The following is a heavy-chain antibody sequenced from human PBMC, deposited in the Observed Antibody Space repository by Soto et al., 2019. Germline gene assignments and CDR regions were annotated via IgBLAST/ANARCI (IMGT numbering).Heavy chain of an antibody. D-gene: IGHD6-19*01. CDR3: TTGYGSDWYG. J-gene: IGHJ4*02. Sequence: RGSLRLSYEASDFKFGNSAVHWIRQASGNGLEWVGRIRGKSRNYATGYAASVKGRFTISRDDSRNTAYLQMNSLKIEDTALYYCTTGYGSDWYGWGQGTLVTVSS. V-gene: IGHV3-73*01. CDR1: DFKFGNSA. CDR2: IRGKSRNYAT.